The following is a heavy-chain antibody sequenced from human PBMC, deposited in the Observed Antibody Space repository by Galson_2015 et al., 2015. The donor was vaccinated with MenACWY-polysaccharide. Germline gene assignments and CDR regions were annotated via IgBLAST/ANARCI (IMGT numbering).Heavy chain of an antibody. Sequence: SVKVSCKASGGIFKAYAISWVRQAPGQGLEWMGRIIPVLNVTNYAQKFQDRVTITADKSTSTGYMELRNLTLVDTAVYFCARDQGGYSVSSPHTWGQGTVVSVTS. CDR1: GGIFKAYA. J-gene: IGHJ3*02. CDR3: ARDQGGYSVSSPHT. V-gene: IGHV1-69*04. D-gene: IGHD5/OR15-5a*01. CDR2: IIPVLNVT.